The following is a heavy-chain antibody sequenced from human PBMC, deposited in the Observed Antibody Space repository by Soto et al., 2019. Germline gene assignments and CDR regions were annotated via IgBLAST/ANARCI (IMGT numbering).Heavy chain of an antibody. CDR3: ATSRSPVVPAPNWFDP. J-gene: IGHJ5*02. V-gene: IGHV1-24*01. CDR1: GYTLTELS. CDR2: FDPEDGET. Sequence: VASVKVSCKVSGYTLTELSMHWVRQAPGKGLEWMGGFDPEDGETIYAQKFQGRVTMTEDTSTDTAYMELSSLRSEDTAVYYCATSRSPVVPAPNWFDPWGQGTLVTVSS. D-gene: IGHD2-2*01.